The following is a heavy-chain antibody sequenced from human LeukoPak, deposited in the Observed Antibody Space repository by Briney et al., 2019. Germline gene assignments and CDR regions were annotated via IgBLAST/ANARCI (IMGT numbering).Heavy chain of an antibody. CDR1: GGSISSYY. CDR2: IYYSGST. V-gene: IGHV4-59*01. D-gene: IGHD6-6*01. Sequence: SETLSLTCTVSGGSISSYYWSWIRLPPGKGLEWIGYIYYSGSTNYNPSLKSRVTISVDTSKNQLSLKLKLNSVTAADTAVYYCARSVPQPIAARPSYAFDIWGQGTMVTVSS. CDR3: ARSVPQPIAARPSYAFDI. J-gene: IGHJ3*02.